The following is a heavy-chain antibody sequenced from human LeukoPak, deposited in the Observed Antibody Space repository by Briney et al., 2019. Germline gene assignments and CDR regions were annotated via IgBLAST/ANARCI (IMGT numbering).Heavy chain of an antibody. J-gene: IGHJ4*02. CDR3: AKASHTAMVKGYFDY. V-gene: IGHV3-30*18. D-gene: IGHD5-18*01. Sequence: GGSLRLSCAASGFTFSSYGMHWVRQAPGKGLEWVAVISYDGSNKYYADSVKGRFTISRDNSKNTLYLQMNSLRAEDTAVYYCAKASHTAMVKGYFDYWGQGTLVTVSS. CDR1: GFTFSSYG. CDR2: ISYDGSNK.